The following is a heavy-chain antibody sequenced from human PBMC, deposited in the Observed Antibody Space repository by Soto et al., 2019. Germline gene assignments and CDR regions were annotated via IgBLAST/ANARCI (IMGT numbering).Heavy chain of an antibody. V-gene: IGHV3-30*18. J-gene: IGHJ4*02. D-gene: IGHD3-10*01. CDR2: ISYDGSNK. Sequence: GGSLRLSCAASGFTFSSYGMHWVRQAPGKGLEWVAVISYDGSNKYYADSVKGRFTISRDNSKNTLYLQMNSLRAEDTAVYYCAKGPRGSGRLDFDYWGQGTLVTVSS. CDR3: AKGPRGSGRLDFDY. CDR1: GFTFSSYG.